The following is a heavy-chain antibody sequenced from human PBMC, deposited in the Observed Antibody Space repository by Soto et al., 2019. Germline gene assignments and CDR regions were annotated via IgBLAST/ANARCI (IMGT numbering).Heavy chain of an antibody. Sequence: EVRLVESGGGLVKPGGSLRLSCVASGFTFSSYSMNWVRQAPGKGLEWVSSISSSSSYIYYADSVKGRFTISRDNAKNSLYLQMNSLRAEDTAVYYCAREGVQHGSGPYYYYGMDVWGQGTTVTVSS. CDR2: ISSSSSYI. D-gene: IGHD3-10*01. V-gene: IGHV3-21*01. CDR3: AREGVQHGSGPYYYYGMDV. CDR1: GFTFSSYS. J-gene: IGHJ6*02.